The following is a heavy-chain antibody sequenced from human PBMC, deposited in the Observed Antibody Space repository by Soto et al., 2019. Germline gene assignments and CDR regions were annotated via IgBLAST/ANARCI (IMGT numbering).Heavy chain of an antibody. D-gene: IGHD1-26*01. CDR2: INPSDGST. CDR1: GYTFTTYF. V-gene: IGHV1-46*03. CDR3: TRDLRGSYFAF. J-gene: IGHJ4*02. Sequence: ASVKVSCKASGYTFTTYFIHWVRQAPGQGLEWMAVINPSDGSTTYAQKFRGRVTMTRDTSTSTVYMDLGSLTSEDTAVYFCTRDLRGSYFAFWGQGTQVTVSS.